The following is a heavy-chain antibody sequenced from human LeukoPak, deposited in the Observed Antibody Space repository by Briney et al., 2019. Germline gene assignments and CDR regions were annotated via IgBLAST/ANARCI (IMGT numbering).Heavy chain of an antibody. V-gene: IGHV4-39*07. CDR3: ARLRSGYYSLDY. Sequence: SETLSLTCTVSGGFIGSGSYYWGWIRQPPGKGMEWIGSIHYRGTTYYKPSLTSRVTISVDTSKSQFSLKLNSVTAADTAVYYCARLRSGYYSLDYWGQGTLVTVSS. D-gene: IGHD3-22*01. CDR2: IHYRGTT. J-gene: IGHJ4*02. CDR1: GGFIGSGSYY.